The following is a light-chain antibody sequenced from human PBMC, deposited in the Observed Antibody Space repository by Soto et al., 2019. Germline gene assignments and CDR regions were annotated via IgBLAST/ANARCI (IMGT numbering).Light chain of an antibody. CDR2: SNN. CDR3: AAWDDSLNGYV. J-gene: IGLJ1*01. CDR1: SSNIGSNT. V-gene: IGLV1-44*01. Sequence: QSVLTQPPSASETPGQRVTISCSGGSSNIGSNTVNWYQQLPGTAPKLLIYSNNQRPSGVPDRFSGSKSGTSASLAISGLQSEDEADYYCAAWDDSLNGYVFGTGTKVTVL.